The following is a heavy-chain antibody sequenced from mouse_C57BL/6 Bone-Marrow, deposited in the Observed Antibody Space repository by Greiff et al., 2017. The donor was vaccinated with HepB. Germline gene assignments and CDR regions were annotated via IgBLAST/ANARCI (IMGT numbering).Heavy chain of an antibody. J-gene: IGHJ2*01. CDR1: GYSFTGYY. Sequence: VQLKESGPELVKPGASVKISCKASGYSFTGYYMNWVKQSPEKSLEWIGEINPSTGGTTYNQKFKAKATLTVDKSSSTAYMQLKSLTSEDSAVYYCARYYDGSSHDYWGQGTTLTVSS. CDR2: INPSTGGT. D-gene: IGHD1-1*01. CDR3: ARYYDGSSHDY. V-gene: IGHV1-42*01.